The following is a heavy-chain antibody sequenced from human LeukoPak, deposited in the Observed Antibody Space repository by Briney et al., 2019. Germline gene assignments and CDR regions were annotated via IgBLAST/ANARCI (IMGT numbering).Heavy chain of an antibody. D-gene: IGHD2-15*01. CDR1: GGSISSSSYY. CDR2: IYYSGST. V-gene: IGHV4-39*01. CDR3: ARRGGYCSGVSCLSWFDP. J-gene: IGHJ5*02. Sequence: SETLSLTCTVSGGSISSSSYYWGRIRQPPGKGLEWIGSIYYSGSTYYNPSLKSRVTISVDTSKNQFSLKLSSVTAADTAVYYCARRGGYCSGVSCLSWFDPWGQGTLVTVSS.